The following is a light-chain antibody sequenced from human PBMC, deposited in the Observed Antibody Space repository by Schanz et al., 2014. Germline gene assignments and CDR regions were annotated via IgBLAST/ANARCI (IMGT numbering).Light chain of an antibody. CDR1: GSDVGTYNL. CDR2: DVS. J-gene: IGLJ1*01. CDR3: CSYAGSYYV. V-gene: IGLV2-23*02. Sequence: QSALTQPASISGSPGQSITISCTGIGSDVGTYNLVSWYQQHPGNAPKLMIYDVSNRPSGVSHRFSGSKSGNTASLTISGLQPEDEADYYCCSYAGSYYVFGTGTKLTVL.